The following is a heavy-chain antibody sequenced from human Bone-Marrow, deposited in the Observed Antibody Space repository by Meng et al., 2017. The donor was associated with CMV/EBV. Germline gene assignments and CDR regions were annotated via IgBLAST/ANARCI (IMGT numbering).Heavy chain of an antibody. CDR3: ARGPDFWSGYYVPPFDP. D-gene: IGHD3-3*01. J-gene: IGHJ5*02. CDR2: IKQDGSEK. Sequence: GESLKISCAASGFTFSSYWMSWVRQAPGKGLEWVANIKQDGSEKYYVDSVKGRFTISRDNAKNSLYLQMNSLRAEDTAVYYCARGPDFWSGYYVPPFDPWGQGTRVTVSS. CDR1: GFTFSSYW. V-gene: IGHV3-7*01.